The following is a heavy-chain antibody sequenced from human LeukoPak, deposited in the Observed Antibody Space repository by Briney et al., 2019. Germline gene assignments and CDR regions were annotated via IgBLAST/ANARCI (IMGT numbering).Heavy chain of an antibody. Sequence: GASVKVSCKASGYTFSTYDVIWVRQATGQGLEWMGWMNPNSGNTGYALKFRGRVTMTGDTSISTAYMELSSLISEDTAVYYCARAIRNQLLSDRWGPGTLVTVSS. CDR3: ARAIRNQLLSDR. J-gene: IGHJ4*02. D-gene: IGHD2-2*01. V-gene: IGHV1-8*01. CDR2: MNPNSGNT. CDR1: GYTFSTYD.